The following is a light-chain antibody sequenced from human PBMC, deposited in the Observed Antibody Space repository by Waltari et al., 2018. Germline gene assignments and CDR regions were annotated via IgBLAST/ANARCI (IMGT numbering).Light chain of an antibody. CDR1: QSPSSY. CDR3: QQTYSAPT. CDR2: AAS. J-gene: IGKJ1*01. V-gene: IGKV1-39*01. Sequence: DIQMTLSPSSLSASIGDRVTISCRASQSPSSYLNWYQHKPGKAPNLLIYAASALQSGVPSRFRGSGSGTDFTLTITSLQPEDFATYYCQQTYSAPTFGQGTKV.